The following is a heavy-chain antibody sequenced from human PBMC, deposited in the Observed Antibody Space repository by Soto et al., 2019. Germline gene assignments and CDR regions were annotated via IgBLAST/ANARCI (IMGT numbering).Heavy chain of an antibody. CDR3: AKGGSNYAS. V-gene: IGHV3-7*01. Sequence: EVQLVESGGGLVQPGGSLRLSCTASGFTFSDSWMTWVRQAPGKGLEWVARIKPDESEKKYADYVKGRFSISRDNAKNSMCLQMDSLRGEDTAVYYCAKGGSNYASWGQGTLFTVSS. J-gene: IGHJ5*02. CDR2: IKPDESEK. CDR1: GFTFSDSW. D-gene: IGHD4-4*01.